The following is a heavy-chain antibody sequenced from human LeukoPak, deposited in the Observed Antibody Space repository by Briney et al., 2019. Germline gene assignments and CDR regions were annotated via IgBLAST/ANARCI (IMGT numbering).Heavy chain of an antibody. CDR3: ASSLQAVAGTPYYYYGMDV. CDR1: GGSISSSSHY. V-gene: IGHV4-39*01. CDR2: IYFSGST. D-gene: IGHD6-19*01. Sequence: SETLSLTCTVFGGSISSSSHYWGWIRQPPGEGLEWIGSIYFSGSTYYSPSLKSRVTISVDTSKNQFSLKLSSVTAADTAVYYCASSLQAVAGTPYYYYGMDVWGQGTTVTVSS. J-gene: IGHJ6*02.